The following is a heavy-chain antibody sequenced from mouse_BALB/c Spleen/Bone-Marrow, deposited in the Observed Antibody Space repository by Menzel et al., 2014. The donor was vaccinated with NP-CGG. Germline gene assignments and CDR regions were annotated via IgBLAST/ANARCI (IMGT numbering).Heavy chain of an antibody. CDR1: GYTFTNYW. V-gene: IGHV1-63*02. CDR3: ARDMITTRAMDY. D-gene: IGHD2-4*01. CDR2: IYPGGGYT. Sequence: QVQLKESGAELVRPGTSVKISCKASGYTFTNYWLGWVKQRPGHGLEWIGDIYPGGGYTDYNEKFKGKATLTADTSSSTAYMQLSGLTSEDSAVYFCARDMITTRAMDYRGQGTSVTVSS. J-gene: IGHJ4*01.